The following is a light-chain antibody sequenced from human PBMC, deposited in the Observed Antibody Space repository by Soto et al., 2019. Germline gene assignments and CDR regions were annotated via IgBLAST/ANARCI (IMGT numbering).Light chain of an antibody. Sequence: NFMLTQPHSVSESPGKTVTISCTRSSGSIASNYVQWFQQRPGGSPTTVIYEDNQRPSGVPDRFSGSIDSSSNSASLTISGLTTEDEADYYCQSYDNTIRVVFGGGTKLTVL. CDR3: QSYDNTIRVV. V-gene: IGLV6-57*01. CDR1: SGSIASNY. J-gene: IGLJ2*01. CDR2: EDN.